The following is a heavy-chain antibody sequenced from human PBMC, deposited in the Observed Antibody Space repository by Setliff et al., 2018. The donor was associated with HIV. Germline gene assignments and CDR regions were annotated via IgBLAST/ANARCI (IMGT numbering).Heavy chain of an antibody. J-gene: IGHJ5*02. V-gene: IGHV4-4*02. CDR3: ARHASGDSVSPISYWFDP. CDR1: GGSISSNW. CDR2: IYHSGST. Sequence: PSETLSLTCAVSGGSISSNWWSWVRQSPGKGLEWIGEIYHSGSTHYNPSLQSRVTISVDKSKSQFSLKLNSVTAADTAVYFCARHASGDSVSPISYWFDPWGQGTLVTVSS. D-gene: IGHD4-17*01.